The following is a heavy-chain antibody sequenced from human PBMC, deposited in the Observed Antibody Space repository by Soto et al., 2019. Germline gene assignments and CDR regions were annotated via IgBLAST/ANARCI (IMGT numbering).Heavy chain of an antibody. J-gene: IGHJ5*01. CDR2: ISTTSFTI. V-gene: IGHV3-48*02. CDR3: ARDRCYDGTCYSASDS. D-gene: IGHD2-15*01. Sequence: GGSVRLSCAASGFRFSTYNMDWVRQAPGKGPEWIAHISTTSFTIYYADSVKGRFTISRDNDRNSLYLEMNSLRDEDTAVYYCARDRCYDGTCYSASDSWGQGTLVTVSS. CDR1: GFRFSTYN.